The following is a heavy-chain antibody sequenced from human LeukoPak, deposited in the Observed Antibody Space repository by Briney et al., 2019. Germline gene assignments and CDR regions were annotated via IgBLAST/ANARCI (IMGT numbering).Heavy chain of an antibody. Sequence: SETLSLTCAVYGGSFSGYYWSWIRHPPGKGLEWIADINDSGDTNYYPSLKSRVTISEDTSKNQFSLKLSSVTAADTAVYYCARSAKDCSGGKCFHTGFDYWGQGTLVTVSS. D-gene: IGHD2-15*01. J-gene: IGHJ4*02. CDR3: ARSAKDCSGGKCFHTGFDY. CDR2: INDSGDT. CDR1: GGSFSGYY. V-gene: IGHV4-34*01.